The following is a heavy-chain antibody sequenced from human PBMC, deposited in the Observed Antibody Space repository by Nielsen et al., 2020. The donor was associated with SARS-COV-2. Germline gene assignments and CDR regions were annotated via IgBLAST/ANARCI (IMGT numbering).Heavy chain of an antibody. V-gene: IGHV3-23*01. CDR1: GFTFGSYA. J-gene: IGHJ6*02. Sequence: GGSLRLSCAASGFTFGSYAMSWVRQAPGKGLEWVSAISGSGGSTYYADSVKGRFTISRDNSKNTLYLQMNSLRAEDTAVYYCAKDFKNYYGSGTDYGMDVWGQGTTVTVSS. CDR2: ISGSGGST. CDR3: AKDFKNYYGSGTDYGMDV. D-gene: IGHD3-10*01.